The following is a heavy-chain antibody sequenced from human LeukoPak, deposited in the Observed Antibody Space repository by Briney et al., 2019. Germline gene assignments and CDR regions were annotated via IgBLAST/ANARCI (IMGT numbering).Heavy chain of an antibody. CDR2: ISYAGSKK. J-gene: IGHJ6*02. CDR3: AKEIYIGVVTAIRVVYGMDV. Sequence: HPGGSLTLSCAAAGPTPSSYGMRWVRQAPGEGLEWVAVISYAGSKKYYADPVKGRFTISRDNSKNTLYLQMNSLRAEDTAVYYCAKEIYIGVVTAIRVVYGMDVWGQGTTVTVSS. D-gene: IGHD2-21*02. CDR1: GPTPSSYG. V-gene: IGHV3-30*18.